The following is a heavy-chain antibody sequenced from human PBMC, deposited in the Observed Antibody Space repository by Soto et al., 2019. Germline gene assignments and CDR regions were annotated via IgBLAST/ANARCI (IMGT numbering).Heavy chain of an antibody. Sequence: GASVKVSCKASGYTFTSYGISWVRQAPGQGLEWMGWISAYNGNTNYAQKLQGRVTMTTDTSTSTAYMELRSLRSDDTAVYYCARVSYGSGTPYYYYMDVWGKGTTVTVSS. CDR1: GYTFTSYG. CDR2: ISAYNGNT. D-gene: IGHD6-13*01. V-gene: IGHV1-18*01. J-gene: IGHJ6*03. CDR3: ARVSYGSGTPYYYYMDV.